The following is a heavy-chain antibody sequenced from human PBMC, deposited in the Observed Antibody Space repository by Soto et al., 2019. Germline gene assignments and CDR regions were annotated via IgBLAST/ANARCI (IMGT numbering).Heavy chain of an antibody. CDR3: ARATGADKEDY. Sequence: EVQLVESGGGLVQPGGSLRLSCSASGFIFSSYWMSWLRQAPGKGLEWVASMNEYGSERYYVDSVKGRFTISRDNAKNSRYRQMNSRRAEDTAVYYCARATGADKEDYWGQGTLVTVSS. CDR2: MNEYGSER. J-gene: IGHJ4*02. D-gene: IGHD3-10*01. CDR1: GFIFSSYW. V-gene: IGHV3-7*04.